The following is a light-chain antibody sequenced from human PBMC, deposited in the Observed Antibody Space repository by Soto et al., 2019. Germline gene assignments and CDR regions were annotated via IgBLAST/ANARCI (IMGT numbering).Light chain of an antibody. CDR2: VEGSGTY. V-gene: IGLV4-60*03. J-gene: IGLJ3*02. CDR3: ETWDSNSRV. Sequence: QLVLTQSSSASASLGSSVKLTCTLSSGHSSYIIGWHQQQPGKAPRYLMKVEGSGTYNKGSGVPDRFSGSGSGADRYLTISNLQSEDEADYYCETWDSNSRVFGGGTKLTVL. CDR1: SGHSSYI.